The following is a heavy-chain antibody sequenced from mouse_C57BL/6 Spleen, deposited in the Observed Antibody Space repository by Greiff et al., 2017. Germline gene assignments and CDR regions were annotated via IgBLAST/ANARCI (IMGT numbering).Heavy chain of an antibody. Sequence: EVQRLQSGPELVKPGASVKISCKASGYTFTDYNMDWVKQSHGKSLEWIGDINPNNGGTIYNQKFKGKATLTVDKSSSTAYMELRSLTSEDAAVYYCGRGGLDYWGQGTTLTVSA. CDR3: GRGGLDY. D-gene: IGHD2-2*01. V-gene: IGHV1-18*01. CDR1: GYTFTDYN. CDR2: INPNNGGT. J-gene: IGHJ2*01.